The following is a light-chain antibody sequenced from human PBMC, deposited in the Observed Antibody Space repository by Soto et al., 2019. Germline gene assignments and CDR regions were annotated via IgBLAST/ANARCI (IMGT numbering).Light chain of an antibody. J-gene: IGKJ4*01. CDR3: QQYYVIPVT. Sequence: DIVMTQSPDSLAVSLGERATINCKSSQSVLYNSNNKNYLAWYQQKPGQPPKLLFYWASARESGVPDRFSGSGYATDFTLTISSLQAEDVAIYHCQQYYVIPVTFGGGTKVEIK. CDR2: WAS. V-gene: IGKV4-1*01. CDR1: QSVLYNSNNKNY.